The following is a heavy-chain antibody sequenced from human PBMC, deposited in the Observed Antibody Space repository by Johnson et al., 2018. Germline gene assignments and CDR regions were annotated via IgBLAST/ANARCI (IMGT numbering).Heavy chain of an antibody. CDR1: GFTFGDYT. CDR2: ISWDGDIT. V-gene: IGHV3-43*01. J-gene: IGHJ4*02. CDR3: AKDIGIAVVTAPGH. D-gene: IGHD2-21*02. Sequence: VQLVESGGVVVQPGGSLRLSCRTSGFTFGDYTMHWVRQGPGKGLEWVSLISWDGDITHYTESMKGRFAISRDNRKNSLYLQMNRLRPEDTAFYYCAKDIGIAVVTAPGHWGQGTLVTVSS.